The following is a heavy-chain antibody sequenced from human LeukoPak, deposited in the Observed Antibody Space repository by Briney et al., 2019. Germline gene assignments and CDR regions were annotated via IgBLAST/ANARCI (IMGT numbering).Heavy chain of an antibody. D-gene: IGHD3-9*01. J-gene: IGHJ4*02. CDR1: GFTFSGFA. V-gene: IGHV3-23*01. Sequence: PGGSLRLSCAASGFTFSGFAMSWVRQAPGKGLEWVSAISGSGGTTYYADSVKGRFTISRDNSKNTLFLQMNTLRAEDTAAYYCAKGHYDLLTGYVYYFDYWGQGTLVTVSS. CDR3: AKGHYDLLTGYVYYFDY. CDR2: ISGSGGTT.